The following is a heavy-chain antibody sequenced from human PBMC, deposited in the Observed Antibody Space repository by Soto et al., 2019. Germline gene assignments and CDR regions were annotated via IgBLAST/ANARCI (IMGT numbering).Heavy chain of an antibody. Sequence: GGSLRLSCATSDFTFRNSWINWVRQAPGKGLEWVANIKPDAGTTNYVHSLKGRFTISRDNVRNSASLQMNSLGVEATAVYFCFGGNGGPEWGQGTLVTVSS. V-gene: IGHV3-7*03. D-gene: IGHD3-16*01. CDR2: IKPDAGTT. CDR3: FGGNGGPE. J-gene: IGHJ4*02. CDR1: DFTFRNSW.